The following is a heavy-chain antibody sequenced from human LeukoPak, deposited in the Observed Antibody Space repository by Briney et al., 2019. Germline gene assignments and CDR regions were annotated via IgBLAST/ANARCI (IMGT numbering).Heavy chain of an antibody. Sequence: ASVKVSCKASGYTSTGYYMHWVRQAPGQGLEWMGWINPNSGGTNYAQKFQGRVTMTRDTSISTAYMELSRLRSDDTAVYYCARDLSGSFALGYWGQGTLVTVSS. CDR2: INPNSGGT. CDR3: ARDLSGSFALGY. J-gene: IGHJ4*02. D-gene: IGHD1-26*01. CDR1: GYTSTGYY. V-gene: IGHV1-2*02.